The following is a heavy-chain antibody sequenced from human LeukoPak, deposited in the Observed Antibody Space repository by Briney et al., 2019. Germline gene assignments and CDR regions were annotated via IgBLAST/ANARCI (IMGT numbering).Heavy chain of an antibody. CDR2: IGTAGDT. Sequence: GGSLRLSCAASGFTFSSYDMHWVRQATGKGLEWVSAIGTAGDTYYPGSVKGRFTISRENAKNSLYLQMNSLRAGDTAVYYCARARGGSSGWYWFDPWGQGTLVTGSS. CDR1: GFTFSSYD. CDR3: ARARGGSSGWYWFDP. D-gene: IGHD6-19*01. J-gene: IGHJ5*02. V-gene: IGHV3-13*01.